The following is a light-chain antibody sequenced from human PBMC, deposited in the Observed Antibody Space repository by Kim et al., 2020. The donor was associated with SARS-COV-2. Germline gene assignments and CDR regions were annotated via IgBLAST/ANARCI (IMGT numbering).Light chain of an antibody. CDR2: AAS. CDR3: QQFNSYPFT. CDR1: QGISSY. J-gene: IGKJ2*01. Sequence: IQLTQSSSSLSASVGDRVTITCRASQGISSYLAWYQQRPGEAPKLLINAASTLQSGVPSRFSGSGSGTDFTLTISSLQPEDFATYYCQQFNSYPFTFGQGTKLEI. V-gene: IGKV1-9*01.